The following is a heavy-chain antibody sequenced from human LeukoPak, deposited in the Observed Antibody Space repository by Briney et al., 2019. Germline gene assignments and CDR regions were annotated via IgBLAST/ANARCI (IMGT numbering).Heavy chain of an antibody. D-gene: IGHD5-18*01. CDR3: ARSQPYGYSYGYAPV. CDR1: GGSFSGYY. CDR2: INHSGST. Sequence: SETLSLTCAVYGGSFSGYYWSWIRQPPGKGLEWIGEINHSGSTNYNPSLKSRVTISVDTSKNQFSLKLSSVTAADTAVYYCARSQPYGYSYGYAPVWGQGTLVTVSS. J-gene: IGHJ4*02. V-gene: IGHV4-34*01.